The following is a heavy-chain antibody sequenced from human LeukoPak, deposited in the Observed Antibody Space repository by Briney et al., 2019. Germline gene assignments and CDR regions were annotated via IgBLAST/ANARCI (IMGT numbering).Heavy chain of an antibody. V-gene: IGHV3-33*01. CDR1: GFTFSSYG. CDR2: IWHDGTNK. D-gene: IGHD2-2*01. J-gene: IGHJ4*02. Sequence: GGSLRLSCGASGFTFSSYGMHWVRQAPGKGLEWVALIWHDGTNKYYADSVKGRFTISRDNSKSTLYLQMNSLRVEDTAVFYCARERSPGGIVIVPTALDSWGQGTLVTVSS. CDR3: ARERSPGGIVIVPTALDS.